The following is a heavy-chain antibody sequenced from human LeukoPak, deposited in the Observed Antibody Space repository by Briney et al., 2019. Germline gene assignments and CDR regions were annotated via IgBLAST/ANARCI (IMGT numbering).Heavy chain of an antibody. J-gene: IGHJ3*02. CDR1: GFTFSSYA. CDR2: ISYDGSNK. CDR3: ASGIAAADAFDI. V-gene: IGHV3-30-3*01. Sequence: GGSLRLSCAASGFTFSSYAMHWVRQAPGKGLEWVAVISYDGSNKYYADSVKGRFTISRDNSKNTLYLQMNSLRAEDTAVYYCASGIAAADAFDIRGQGTMVTVSS. D-gene: IGHD6-13*01.